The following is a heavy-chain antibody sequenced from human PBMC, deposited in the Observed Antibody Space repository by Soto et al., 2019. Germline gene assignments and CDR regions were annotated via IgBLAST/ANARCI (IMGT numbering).Heavy chain of an antibody. CDR1: GYTFTSYD. D-gene: IGHD1-1*01. Sequence: ASVKVSCKASGYTFTSYDINWVRQATGQGLEWMGWMKPNSGNTGYAQKFQGRVTMTRNTSISTAYMELSSLRSEDTAVYYCAIVGMTLQLHYYYYGMDVWGQGTTVTVSS. J-gene: IGHJ6*02. V-gene: IGHV1-8*01. CDR3: AIVGMTLQLHYYYYGMDV. CDR2: MKPNSGNT.